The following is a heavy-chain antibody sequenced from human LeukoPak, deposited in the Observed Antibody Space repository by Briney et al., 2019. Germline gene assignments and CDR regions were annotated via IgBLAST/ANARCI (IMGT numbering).Heavy chain of an antibody. CDR1: GYAFTSFD. J-gene: IGHJ6*03. V-gene: IGHV1-8*01. Sequence: ASVKLSCKASGYAFTSFDIVWVRQATGQGLEWMGWMSPNSGNTGSAQKFQGRVTFNRDTSISTSFMELSSLRSEDTAIYYCARGRPDTSVPRTYYMDVWGKGTTVTVSS. CDR2: MSPNSGNT. CDR3: ARGRPDTSVPRTYYMDV. D-gene: IGHD5-18*01.